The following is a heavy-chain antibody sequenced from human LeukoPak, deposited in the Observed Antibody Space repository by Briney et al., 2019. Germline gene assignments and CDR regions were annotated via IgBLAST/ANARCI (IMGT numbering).Heavy chain of an antibody. D-gene: IGHD2-2*01. Sequence: GGSLRLSRAASGFTFSDYYMSWIRQAPGKGLEWVSYISSSGSTIYYADSVRGRFTISRDNAKNSLYLQMNSLRAEDTAVYYCARLKGRVVPTSLDPWGQGTLVTVSS. V-gene: IGHV3-11*01. J-gene: IGHJ5*02. CDR2: ISSSGSTI. CDR3: ARLKGRVVPTSLDP. CDR1: GFTFSDYY.